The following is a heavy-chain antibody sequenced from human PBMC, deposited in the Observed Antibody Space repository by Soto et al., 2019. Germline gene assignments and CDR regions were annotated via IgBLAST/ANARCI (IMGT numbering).Heavy chain of an antibody. V-gene: IGHV3-30*18. Sequence: LXLSCAASGFTFSSYGMHWVRQAPGKGLEWVAVISYDGSXKYYADSVKGRFTISRDNSXNTMYLQMSSLRAEETAVYYCAKRRGGNPHWYFDLWGRGTLVTVSS. D-gene: IGHD2-15*01. CDR1: GFTFSSYG. CDR2: ISYDGSXK. CDR3: AKRRGGNPHWYFDL. J-gene: IGHJ2*01.